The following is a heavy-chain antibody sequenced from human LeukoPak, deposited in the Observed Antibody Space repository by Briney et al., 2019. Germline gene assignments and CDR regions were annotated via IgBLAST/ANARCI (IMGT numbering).Heavy chain of an antibody. D-gene: IGHD3-10*01. J-gene: IGHJ4*02. CDR2: ISSSSSYI. Sequence: GGSLRLSCAASGFTFSSYAMSWVRQAPGKGLEWVSSISSSSSYIYYADSVKGRFTISRDNAKNSLYLQMNSLRAEDTAVYYCARDEGYYYGSGSYVYWGQGTLVTVSS. V-gene: IGHV3-21*01. CDR1: GFTFSSYA. CDR3: ARDEGYYYGSGSYVY.